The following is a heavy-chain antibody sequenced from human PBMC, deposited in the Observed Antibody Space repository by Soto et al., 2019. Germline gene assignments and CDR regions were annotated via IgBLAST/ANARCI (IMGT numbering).Heavy chain of an antibody. J-gene: IGHJ6*02. CDR2: IYYSGST. Sequence: QVQLQESGPGLVKPSETLSLTCTVSGGSISSYYWSWIRKPPGTGLEGIGYIYYSGSTSYNPSLKSRVIISVDTSKDHFSRKLSSVTAADTAVYYCARDIMGTNYYCDGMDVWGQGTTVTVSS. CDR1: GGSISSYY. CDR3: ARDIMGTNYYCDGMDV. V-gene: IGHV4-59*01. D-gene: IGHD2-8*01.